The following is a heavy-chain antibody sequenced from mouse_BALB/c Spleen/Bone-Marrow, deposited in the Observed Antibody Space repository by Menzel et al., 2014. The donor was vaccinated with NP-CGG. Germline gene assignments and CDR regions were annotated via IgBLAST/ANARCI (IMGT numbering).Heavy chain of an antibody. CDR2: ISYSGSS. J-gene: IGHJ2*01. CDR1: GYSITSDYA. CDR3: ARFTYDYDAGGFDY. V-gene: IGHV3-2*02. D-gene: IGHD2-4*01. Sequence: EVHLVESGPGLVKPSQSLSLTCTVTGYSITSDYAWNWIQQFPGNKLEWMGYISYSGSSNYNPSLKSRISITRDTSKNQFFLQLNSVTTEDTATYYCARFTYDYDAGGFDYWGQGTTLTVSS.